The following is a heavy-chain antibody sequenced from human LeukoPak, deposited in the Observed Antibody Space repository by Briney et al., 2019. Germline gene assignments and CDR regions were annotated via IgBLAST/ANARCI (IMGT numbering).Heavy chain of an antibody. J-gene: IGHJ3*02. CDR1: GYTFTLYH. CDR3: AREHYYDSSGDAFDI. D-gene: IGHD3-22*01. Sequence: ASVKVSCKASGYTFTLYHMHWVRQVPGQGLEWMGWISAYNGNTNYAQKLQGRVTMTTDTSTSTAYMELRSLRSDDTAVYYCAREHYYDSSGDAFDIWGQGTMVTVSS. CDR2: ISAYNGNT. V-gene: IGHV1-18*04.